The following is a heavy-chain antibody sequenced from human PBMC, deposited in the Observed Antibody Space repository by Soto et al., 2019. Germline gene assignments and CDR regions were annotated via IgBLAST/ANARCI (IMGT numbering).Heavy chain of an antibody. D-gene: IGHD1-1*01. CDR1: GGSISTVGHY. J-gene: IGHJ4*02. Sequence: SETLSLTCSVSGGSISTVGHYWTWICQPPGKGLEWIGPIYHTGSTYYSKSLRSRLTMSVDTSKSQFSLRLSSVTAADTAVYYCARATGTLRSRNCDYWGQGSLVTSPQ. V-gene: IGHV4-31*03. CDR3: ARATGTLRSRNCDY. CDR2: IYHTGST.